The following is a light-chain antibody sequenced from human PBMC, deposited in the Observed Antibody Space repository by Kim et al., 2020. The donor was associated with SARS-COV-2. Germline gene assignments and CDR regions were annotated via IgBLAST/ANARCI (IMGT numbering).Light chain of an antibody. V-gene: IGKV3-11*01. CDR3: QLRTNWPPGFT. J-gene: IGKJ5*01. Sequence: PGERAALSCRASQSVSSYLAWYQHTPGQAPRLLIYEASYRASGIPARFSGSGSGTDFTLTISSLEPEDFAIYYCQLRTNWPPGFTFGQGTRLEIK. CDR1: QSVSSY. CDR2: EAS.